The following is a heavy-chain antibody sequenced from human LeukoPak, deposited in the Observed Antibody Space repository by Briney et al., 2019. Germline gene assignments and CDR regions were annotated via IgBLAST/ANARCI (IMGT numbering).Heavy chain of an antibody. J-gene: IGHJ3*02. Sequence: PGGSLRLSCAASGFTFSSYWMSWVRQAPGKGLEWVANIKQDGSEKYYVDSVKGRFTISRDNAKNSLYLQMNSLRAEDAAVYYCARDGYSYAFAFDIWGQGTMVTVSS. CDR1: GFTFSSYW. CDR3: ARDGYSYAFAFDI. CDR2: IKQDGSEK. V-gene: IGHV3-7*01. D-gene: IGHD5-18*01.